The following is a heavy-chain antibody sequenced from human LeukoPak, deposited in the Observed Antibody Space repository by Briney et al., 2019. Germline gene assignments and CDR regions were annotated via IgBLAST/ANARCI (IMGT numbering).Heavy chain of an antibody. Sequence: PSETLSLTCTVSGGSISSGDYYWSWIRQPPGKGLEWIGYIHYSGSTYYNPSLKSRVTISVDTPKNQFSLKLSSVTAADTAVYYCARLYYDFWSGYYYYYYYYMDVWGKGTTVTVSS. V-gene: IGHV4-30-4*02. J-gene: IGHJ6*03. D-gene: IGHD3-3*01. CDR2: IHYSGST. CDR1: GGSISSGDYY. CDR3: ARLYYDFWSGYYYYYYYYMDV.